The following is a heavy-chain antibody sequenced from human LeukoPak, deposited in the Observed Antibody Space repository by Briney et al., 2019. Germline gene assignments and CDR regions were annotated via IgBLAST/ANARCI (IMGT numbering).Heavy chain of an antibody. D-gene: IGHD6-6*01. Sequence: PGGSLRLSCAASGFTVSSNYMSWVRQAPGKGLEWVAVIEYDGSNIHYTDSVKGRFTISRDNSKKTLYLQMNSLRAEDTAVYYCAKTPRYRAARQSHFDYWGQGTLVTVSS. V-gene: IGHV3-30*18. CDR2: IEYDGSNI. CDR1: GFTVSSNY. CDR3: AKTPRYRAARQSHFDY. J-gene: IGHJ4*02.